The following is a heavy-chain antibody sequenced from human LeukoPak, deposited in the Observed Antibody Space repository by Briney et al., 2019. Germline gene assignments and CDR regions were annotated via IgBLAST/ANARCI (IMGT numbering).Heavy chain of an antibody. CDR3: APHRDGSYPFDY. Sequence: GGSLRPSCAASGFTFSSYSMNWVRQAPGKGLEWVPYISSSSSTIYYADSVKGRFTISRDNAKNLLYLQMNSLRDEDTAVYYCAPHRDGSYPFDYWGQGTLVTVSS. CDR2: ISSSSSTI. CDR1: GFTFSSYS. J-gene: IGHJ4*02. V-gene: IGHV3-48*02. D-gene: IGHD1-26*01.